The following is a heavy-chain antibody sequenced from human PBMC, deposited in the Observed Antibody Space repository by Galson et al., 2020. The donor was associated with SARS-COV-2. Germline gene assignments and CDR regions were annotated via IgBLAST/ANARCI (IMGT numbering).Heavy chain of an antibody. CDR3: ARPHGSDYGDYFDN. J-gene: IGHJ4*02. D-gene: IGHD4-17*01. Sequence: SETLSLTCTVSGDSISSSDYYWSWIRQPPGKGLEWIGNIYHSGSTYYTPSLKSRLTMSLETSKNQFSLKLTSVTAADTAVYYCARPHGSDYGDYFDNWGQGTLVTVSS. V-gene: IGHV4-30-4*01. CDR1: GDSISSSDYY. CDR2: IYHSGST.